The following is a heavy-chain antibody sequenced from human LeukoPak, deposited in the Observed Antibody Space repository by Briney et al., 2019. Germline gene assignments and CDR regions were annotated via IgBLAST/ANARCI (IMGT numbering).Heavy chain of an antibody. J-gene: IGHJ5*02. CDR1: GDSVSRSY. Sequence: PSETLSLTCTVSGDSVSRSYWSWIRQPPGEGGEWVGYISTNGRNNYNPALKSRVTISVDASKNQFSLRMSSVTAADTAVYYCARHRENYYESSHMGFDHWGQGTLVTVSS. CDR3: ARHRENYYESSHMGFDH. D-gene: IGHD3-22*01. V-gene: IGHV4-4*09. CDR2: ISTNGRN.